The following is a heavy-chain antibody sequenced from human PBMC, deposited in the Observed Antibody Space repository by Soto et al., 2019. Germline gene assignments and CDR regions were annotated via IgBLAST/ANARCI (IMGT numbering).Heavy chain of an antibody. Sequence: QVQLVQSGAEVKKPGASVKVSCKASGYTFISYGINWVRPAPGQGLEWMGWISVYHGNTNYARKLQGRVTMTTDTSTSTAYMELRSLRSADTAVYYCARGVAGDPLDPWGQVTLGTVSS. V-gene: IGHV1-18*01. CDR3: ARGVAGDPLDP. J-gene: IGHJ5*02. D-gene: IGHD6-19*01. CDR2: ISVYHGNT. CDR1: GYTFISYG.